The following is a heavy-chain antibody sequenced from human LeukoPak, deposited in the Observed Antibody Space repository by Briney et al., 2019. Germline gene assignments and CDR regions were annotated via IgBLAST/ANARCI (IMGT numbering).Heavy chain of an antibody. D-gene: IGHD2-15*01. CDR2: ISSTGGTI. J-gene: IGHJ3*02. V-gene: IGHV3-48*01. CDR3: ARGYSRAAFDI. Sequence: GGSLRLSCAASGFTFRNYLMNWVRQAPGKGLEWVSFISSTGGTIYYADSVKGRFTVSRDNGENSLFLQMNSLRVEDTALYYCARGYSRAAFDIWGQGTVVAVSS. CDR1: GFTFRNYL.